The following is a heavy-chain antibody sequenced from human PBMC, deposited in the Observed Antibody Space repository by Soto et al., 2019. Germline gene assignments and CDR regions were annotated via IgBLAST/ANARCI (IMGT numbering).Heavy chain of an antibody. D-gene: IGHD6-13*01. CDR1: GFSFSSYA. CDR3: ARDTVAAAGTFDY. V-gene: IGHV3-33*01. J-gene: IGHJ4*02. CDR2: IWFDGNDK. Sequence: QVQLVESGGGVVQPGRSPRLSCAASGFSFSSYAMHWVRQAPGKGLEWVAVIWFDGNDKNYADSVKGRFTISRDNSKNTVYLHMNSLRAEDSAVYSCARDTVAAAGTFDYWGQGTLVTVSS.